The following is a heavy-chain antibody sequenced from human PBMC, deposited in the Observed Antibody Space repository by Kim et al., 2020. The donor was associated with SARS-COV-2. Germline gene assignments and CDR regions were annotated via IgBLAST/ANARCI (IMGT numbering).Heavy chain of an antibody. CDR2: IYSGGST. CDR1: GFTVSSNY. V-gene: IGHV3-66*01. Sequence: GGSLRLSCAASGFTVSSNYMSWVRQAPGKGLEWVSVIYSGGSTYYADSVKGRFTISRDNSKNTLYLQMNSLRAEDTAVYYCARGGTIFGVAPFDYWGQGTLVTVSS. D-gene: IGHD3-3*01. J-gene: IGHJ4*02. CDR3: ARGGTIFGVAPFDY.